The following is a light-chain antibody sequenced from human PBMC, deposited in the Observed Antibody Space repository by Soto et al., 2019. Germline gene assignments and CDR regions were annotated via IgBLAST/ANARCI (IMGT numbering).Light chain of an antibody. J-gene: IGKJ5*01. CDR1: QSVSSY. CDR3: QHRSNWPT. CDR2: DAS. V-gene: IGKV3-11*01. Sequence: EIALAQSPAPLSLSPGERATLSRRASQSVSSYLAWYKQKPGQAPRLLIYDASNRATGIPARFSGSGSGTDFTLTISSLEPEDFAVYYCQHRSNWPTFGQGTRLEIK.